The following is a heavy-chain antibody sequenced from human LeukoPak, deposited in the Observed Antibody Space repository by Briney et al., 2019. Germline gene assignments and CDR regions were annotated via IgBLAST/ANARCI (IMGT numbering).Heavy chain of an antibody. J-gene: IGHJ6*02. CDR1: GGSISSYY. V-gene: IGHV4-59*01. CDR2: IYYSGST. Sequence: SETLSLTCTVSGGSISSYYWSWIRQPPGKGLEWIGYIYYSGSTNYNPSLKSRVTISVDTSKNQFSLKLSSVTAADTAVYYCASGPSVRSYGYLANYYYYGMDVWGQGTTVTVSS. D-gene: IGHD5-18*01. CDR3: ASGPSVRSYGYLANYYYYGMDV.